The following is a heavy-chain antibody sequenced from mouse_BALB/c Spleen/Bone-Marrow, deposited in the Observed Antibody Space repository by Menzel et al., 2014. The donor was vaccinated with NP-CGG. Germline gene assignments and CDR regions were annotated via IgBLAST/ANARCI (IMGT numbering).Heavy chain of an antibody. J-gene: IGHJ4*01. CDR3: ARERDGYFRDAMDY. D-gene: IGHD2-3*01. CDR1: GFTFSSYG. CDR2: INSNGGST. V-gene: IGHV5-6-3*01. Sequence: DVKLVESGGGLVQPGGSLKLSCAASGFTFSSYGMSWVRQTPDKRLELVATINSNGGSTHYPDSVKGRFTISRDNAKNTLYLQMSSLKSEDTAMYYCARERDGYFRDAMDYWGQGTSVTVSS.